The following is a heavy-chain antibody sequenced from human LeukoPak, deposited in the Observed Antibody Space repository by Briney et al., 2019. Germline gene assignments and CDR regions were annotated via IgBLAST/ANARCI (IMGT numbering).Heavy chain of an antibody. CDR1: GVSISSYY. D-gene: IGHD3-10*01. Sequence: SETLSLTCTVSGVSISSYYWSWIRQPPGKGLEWVGHIYYLGSTNYNPSLKSRVTISIDTSKNYFSLKLNSVIAADTAVYYCARDRPGSYWYFDPWGRGTLVTVSS. V-gene: IGHV4-59*01. CDR3: ARDRPGSYWYFDP. J-gene: IGHJ2*01. CDR2: IYYLGST.